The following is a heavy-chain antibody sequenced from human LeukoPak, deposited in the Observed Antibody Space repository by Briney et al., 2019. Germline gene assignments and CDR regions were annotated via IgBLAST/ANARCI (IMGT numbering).Heavy chain of an antibody. J-gene: IGHJ4*02. V-gene: IGHV4-59*01. CDR3: ASYGDSFNY. Sequence: SETLSLTCTVSGGSISSYYWSWIRQPPGKGLEWIGYIYYSGSTNYNPSLKSRVTISVDTSKNQFSLKLSSVTAADTAVYYCASYGDSFNYWGRGTLVTVSS. D-gene: IGHD2-21*02. CDR1: GGSISSYY. CDR2: IYYSGST.